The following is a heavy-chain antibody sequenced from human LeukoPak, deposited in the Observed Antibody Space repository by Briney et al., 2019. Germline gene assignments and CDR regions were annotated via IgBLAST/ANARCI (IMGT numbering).Heavy chain of an antibody. D-gene: IGHD3-10*01. Sequence: ASMKVSCKASGGTFSSYAISWVRQAPGQGLEWMGGIIPIFGTANYAQKFQGRVTITADESTSTAYMELSSLRSEDTAVYYCARSKGSGSSSRYFDYWGQGTLVTVS. CDR2: IIPIFGTA. J-gene: IGHJ4*02. V-gene: IGHV1-69*13. CDR3: ARSKGSGSSSRYFDY. CDR1: GGTFSSYA.